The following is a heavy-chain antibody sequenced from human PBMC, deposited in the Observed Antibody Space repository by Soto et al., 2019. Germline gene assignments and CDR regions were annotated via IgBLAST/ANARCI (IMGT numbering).Heavy chain of an antibody. D-gene: IGHD3-16*01. CDR3: ARDQFSPAITFGQYYGMDV. Sequence: GGSLRLSCAASGFTFSSYWMSWVRQAPGKGLEWVANIKQDGSEKYYVDSVKGRFTISRDNAKNSLYLQMNSLRAEDTAVYYCARDQFSPAITFGQYYGMDVWGQGTTVTVSS. CDR1: GFTFSSYW. J-gene: IGHJ6*02. CDR2: IKQDGSEK. V-gene: IGHV3-7*05.